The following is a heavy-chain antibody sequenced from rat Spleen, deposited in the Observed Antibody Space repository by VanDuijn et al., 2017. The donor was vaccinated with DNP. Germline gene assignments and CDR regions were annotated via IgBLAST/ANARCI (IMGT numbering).Heavy chain of an antibody. CDR3: AKDNYGGYT. V-gene: IGHV5-17*01. J-gene: IGHJ2*01. D-gene: IGHD1-11*01. Sequence: EVQLVESGGGLVQPGRSLRLSCAASGFIFRDYSMAWVRQVPKKGLEWVATISYDGLRPYYRDSVKGRFTVSRDDAKSTLYLQMESLRSEDTATYYCAKDNYGGYTGGQGVMVTVSS. CDR1: GFIFRDYS. CDR2: ISYDGLRP.